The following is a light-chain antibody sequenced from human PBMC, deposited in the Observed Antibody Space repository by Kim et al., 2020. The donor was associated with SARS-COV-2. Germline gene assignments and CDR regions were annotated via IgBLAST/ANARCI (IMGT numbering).Light chain of an antibody. CDR3: ASYRSTSNVV. V-gene: IGLV2-18*02. J-gene: IGLJ2*01. CDR1: SSDVGSYNR. Sequence: QSALTQPPSVSGSPGQSVTISCTGTSSDVGSYNRVSWYQQPPGTAPKLMIYEVSNRPSGVPDRFSGSKSGNTASLTISGLQAEYEADYYCASYRSTSNVVFGGGTQLTVL. CDR2: EVS.